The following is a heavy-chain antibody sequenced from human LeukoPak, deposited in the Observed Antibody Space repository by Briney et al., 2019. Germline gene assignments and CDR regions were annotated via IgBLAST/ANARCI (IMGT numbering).Heavy chain of an antibody. Sequence: GGSLRLSCAASGFTFSNYNMNWVRQAPGKGLEWVLSISSGSSYIYYADSLKGRFTISRDNAKNSLYLQMNSLRAEDTAVYYCARDPQWPLDYWGQGTLVTVSS. J-gene: IGHJ4*02. V-gene: IGHV3-21*01. CDR2: ISSGSSYI. CDR1: GFTFSNYN. D-gene: IGHD6-19*01. CDR3: ARDPQWPLDY.